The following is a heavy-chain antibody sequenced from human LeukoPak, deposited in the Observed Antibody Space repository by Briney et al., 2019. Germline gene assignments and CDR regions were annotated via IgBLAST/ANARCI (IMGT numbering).Heavy chain of an antibody. CDR3: ARRAAGKPFDI. CDR2: ISSSSSTI. V-gene: IGHV3-48*02. CDR1: GFTFSAYS. J-gene: IGHJ3*02. D-gene: IGHD2-15*01. Sequence: SGGSLRLSCAASGFTFSAYSMNWVRQAPGKGLEWVSYISSSSSTIYYADSVKGRFTISRDNAKNSLYPQMNGLRDDDTAVYYCARRAAGKPFDIWGQGTVVTVSS.